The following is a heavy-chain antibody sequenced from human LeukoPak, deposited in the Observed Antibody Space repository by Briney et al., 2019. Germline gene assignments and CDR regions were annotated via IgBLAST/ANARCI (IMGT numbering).Heavy chain of an antibody. D-gene: IGHD2-2*01. V-gene: IGHV4-34*01. CDR1: GGSFSGYY. CDR2: INHSGST. J-gene: IGHJ2*01. CDR3: ARGLVVPAATRYWYFDF. Sequence: SETLSLTCAVYGGSFSGYYWSWIRQPPGKGLEWVGEINHSGSTNYNPCLKSRVTISVDTSKKQFSLKLNSVTAADTAVYYCARGLVVPAATRYWYFDFWGRGTLVTVSS.